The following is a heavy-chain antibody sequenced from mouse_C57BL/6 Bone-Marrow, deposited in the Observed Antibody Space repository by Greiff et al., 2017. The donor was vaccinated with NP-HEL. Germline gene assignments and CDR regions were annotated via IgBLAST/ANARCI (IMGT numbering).Heavy chain of an antibody. CDR3: TTFTMDY. J-gene: IGHJ4*01. CDR1: GFNIKDDY. CDR2: IDPENGDT. V-gene: IGHV14-4*01. Sequence: VQLQQSGAELVRPGASVKLSCTASGFNIKDDYMHWVKQRPQQGLEWIGWIDPENGDTEYASKFQGKATITADTSSNTAYLQLSSLTSEDTAVYYCTTFTMDYWGQGTSVTVSS.